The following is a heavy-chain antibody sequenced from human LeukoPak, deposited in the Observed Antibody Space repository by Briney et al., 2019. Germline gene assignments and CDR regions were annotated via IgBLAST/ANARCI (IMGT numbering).Heavy chain of an antibody. Sequence: PGGSLRLSCAASGFTVSSNYMSWVRQAPGKGLEWVSVIYSGGSTYYADSVKGRFTISRDNSKNTLYLQMNSLRAEDTAVYYCARDMGDGYNWGFGNWGQGTLVTVSS. J-gene: IGHJ4*02. V-gene: IGHV3-53*01. CDR2: IYSGGST. CDR3: ARDMGDGYNWGFGN. D-gene: IGHD5-24*01. CDR1: GFTVSSNY.